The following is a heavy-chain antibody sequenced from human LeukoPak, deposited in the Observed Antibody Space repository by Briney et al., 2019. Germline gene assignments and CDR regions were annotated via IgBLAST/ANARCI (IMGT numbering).Heavy chain of an antibody. V-gene: IGHV3-30*18. CDR3: VKDLTGGSYNRDY. D-gene: IGHD1-26*01. Sequence: GRSLRLSCAASGFTFRSYGMHWVRQAPGKGLEWVAVISSDGSGKHYADFVKGRFTISRDNSKNTLYLQMNSLRAEDTALYYCVKDLTGGSYNRDYWGQGTLVTVSS. CDR1: GFTFRSYG. J-gene: IGHJ4*02. CDR2: ISSDGSGK.